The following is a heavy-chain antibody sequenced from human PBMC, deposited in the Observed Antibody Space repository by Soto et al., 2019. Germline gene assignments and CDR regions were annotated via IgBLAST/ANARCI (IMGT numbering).Heavy chain of an antibody. CDR1: GYTFTSYD. CDR3: ARWVVVVPAYYYYYGMDV. D-gene: IGHD2-2*01. V-gene: IGHV1-8*01. J-gene: IGHJ6*02. Sequence: ASVKVSCKASGYTFTSYDTNWVRQATGQGLEWMGWMNPNSGNTGYAQKFQGRVTMTRNTSISTAYMELSSLRSEDTAVYYCARWVVVVPAYYYYYGMDVWGQGTTVTVSS. CDR2: MNPNSGNT.